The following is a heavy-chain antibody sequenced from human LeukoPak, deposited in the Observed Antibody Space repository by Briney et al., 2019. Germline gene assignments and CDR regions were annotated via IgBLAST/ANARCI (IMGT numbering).Heavy chain of an antibody. CDR3: AREESSGGDYFDY. D-gene: IGHD1-1*01. Sequence: PSETLSLTRAVSGYSISSGYYWGWIRQPPGKGLEGLRSIYHSGSTYYNPSLKIRVTISVDTSKNQFSLKLRSVTAADTAVYYCAREESSGGDYFDYWGQGTLVTVSS. CDR1: GYSISSGYY. CDR2: IYHSGST. J-gene: IGHJ4*02. V-gene: IGHV4-38-2*02.